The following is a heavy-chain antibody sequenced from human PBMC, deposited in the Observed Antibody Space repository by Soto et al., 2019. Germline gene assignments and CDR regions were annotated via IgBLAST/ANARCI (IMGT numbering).Heavy chain of an antibody. CDR1: GGTFSSYP. CDR2: IIPILGIA. V-gene: IGHV1-69*04. J-gene: IGHJ4*02. D-gene: IGHD2-2*01. Sequence: QVQLVQSGAEVKKPGSSVKVSCKASGGTFSSYPISWVRQAPGQGLEWMGRIIPILGIANYAQKFQGRVTITADKSTSTAYMELSSLRSEDTAVYYCAREGYCSSTSCYVGPFDYWGQGTLVTVSS. CDR3: AREGYCSSTSCYVGPFDY.